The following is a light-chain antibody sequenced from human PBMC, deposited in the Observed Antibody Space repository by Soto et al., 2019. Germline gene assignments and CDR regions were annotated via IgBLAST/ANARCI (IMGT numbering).Light chain of an antibody. Sequence: QSALTQPASVSGSPGQSITISCSGTISDFVLYNYVSWYQQHPGKAPKLTIYGVNNRPSGVSNRFSGSKSGNTASLTISGLQADDEADYYCSSYTTSSALQVFGTGTKVTVL. CDR3: SSYTTSSALQV. V-gene: IGLV2-14*01. CDR2: GVN. J-gene: IGLJ1*01. CDR1: ISDFVLYNY.